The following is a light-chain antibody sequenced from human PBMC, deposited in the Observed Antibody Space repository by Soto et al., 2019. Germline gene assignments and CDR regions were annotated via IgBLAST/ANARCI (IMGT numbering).Light chain of an antibody. CDR1: QSVRSN. V-gene: IGKV3-15*01. J-gene: IGKJ1*01. Sequence: EIVMTQSPATLSVSPGETGTLSCRASQSVRSNLAWYQQKPGQAPRLLIYGAYIRAAGIPARFSGSGSGTEFTLTISSLQSEDFGIYYCQQYNNWPPWTFGQGTKVEIK. CDR2: GAY. CDR3: QQYNNWPPWT.